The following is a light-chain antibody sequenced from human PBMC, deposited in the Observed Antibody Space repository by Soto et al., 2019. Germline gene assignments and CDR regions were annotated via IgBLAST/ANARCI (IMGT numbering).Light chain of an antibody. CDR3: LSYTSTNRGV. Sequence: QAVVMQEPSLTVSPGGTATLTCASSTGTVTITNHPNWFQQKPGQPPRALIYSGSHKHPWTPARFSASLTISGLQAEDEADYYCLSYTSTNRGVFGTGTKVTVL. J-gene: IGLJ1*01. CDR2: SGS. V-gene: IGLV7-43*01. CDR1: TGTVTITNH.